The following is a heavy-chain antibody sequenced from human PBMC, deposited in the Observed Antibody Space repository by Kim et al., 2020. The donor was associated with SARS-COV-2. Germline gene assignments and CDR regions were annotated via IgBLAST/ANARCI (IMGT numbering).Heavy chain of an antibody. CDR1: GFTFSDYA. CDR2: ISVSGFSLFPVGGATT. Sequence: GGSLRLSCAASGFTFSDYAMSWVRQAPGEGLEWVSLISVSGFSLFPVGGATTYYADSVKGRFTISRDNSKNTLYLQMNSLRIEDTAIYYCAGGRGFDSWG. CDR3: AGGRGFDS. J-gene: IGHJ4*01. V-gene: IGHV3-23*01. D-gene: IGHD3-10*01.